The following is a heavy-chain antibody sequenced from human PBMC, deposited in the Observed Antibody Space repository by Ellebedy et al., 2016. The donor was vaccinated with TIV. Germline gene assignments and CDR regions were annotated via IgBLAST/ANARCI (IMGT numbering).Heavy chain of an antibody. Sequence: PGGSLRLSCAASGFTFSSYGMHWVRQAPGKGLEWVAVIWYDGSNKYYADSVKGRFTISRDNSKNTLYLQMNSLRAEDTAVYYCARDLGCSSTSCYRDYYYYYGMDVWGQGTTVTVSS. V-gene: IGHV3-33*01. D-gene: IGHD2-2*01. CDR1: GFTFSSYG. J-gene: IGHJ6*02. CDR2: IWYDGSNK. CDR3: ARDLGCSSTSCYRDYYYYYGMDV.